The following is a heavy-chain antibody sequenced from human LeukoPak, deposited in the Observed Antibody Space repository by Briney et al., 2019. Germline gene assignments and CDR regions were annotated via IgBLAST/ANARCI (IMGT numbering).Heavy chain of an antibody. CDR2: ISWDGGST. J-gene: IGHJ4*02. D-gene: IGHD6-13*01. Sequence: GGSLRLSCAASGFTFDDYTMHWVRQAPGKGLEWVSLISWDGGSTYYADSVKGRFTISRDNSKNSLYLQMNSLRTEDTALYYCAKDISAAAGHPDYWGQGTLVTVSS. CDR3: AKDISAAAGHPDY. V-gene: IGHV3-43*01. CDR1: GFTFDDYT.